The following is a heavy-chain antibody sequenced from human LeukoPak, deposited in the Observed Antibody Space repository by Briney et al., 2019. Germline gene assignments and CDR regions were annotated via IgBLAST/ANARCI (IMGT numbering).Heavy chain of an antibody. V-gene: IGHV3-30*18. CDR2: ISYDGSNK. Sequence: GGSLRLSCAASGFTFSSYGMHWVRQAPGKGLEWVAVISYDGSNKYYADSVKGRFTISRDNSKNTLYLQMNSLRAEDTAVYYCAKRYSYGSLDYWGQGTLVTVSS. CDR3: AKRYSYGSLDY. D-gene: IGHD5-18*01. J-gene: IGHJ4*02. CDR1: GFTFSSYG.